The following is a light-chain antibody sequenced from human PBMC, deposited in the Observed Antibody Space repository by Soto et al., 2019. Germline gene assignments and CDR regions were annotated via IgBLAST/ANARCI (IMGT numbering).Light chain of an antibody. CDR3: QQYYSYPQT. V-gene: IGKV3-15*01. J-gene: IGKJ1*01. Sequence: EIVMTQSPATLSVSPGERATLSCRASQSVSSNLAWYQQKPGQAPRLLIYGASTRATGIPARFSGSGSGTEFTLTISCLQSEDFATYYCQQYYSYPQTFGQGTKVDI. CDR2: GAS. CDR1: QSVSSN.